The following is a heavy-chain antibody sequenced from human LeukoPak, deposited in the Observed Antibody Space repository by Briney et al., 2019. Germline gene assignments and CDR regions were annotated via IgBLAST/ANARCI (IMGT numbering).Heavy chain of an antibody. V-gene: IGHV4-59*08. CDR1: GGSISSYY. CDR2: ISYSGST. D-gene: IGHD3-3*01. J-gene: IGHJ5*02. Sequence: SETLSLTCTVSGGSISSYYWSWIRQPPGKGLEWIGYISYSGSTKYNPSLKSRATMSVDASKNQFSLKLTSVTAADTAVYYCARLRFLEWLFPWFDPWGQGILVTVSS. CDR3: ARLRFLEWLFPWFDP.